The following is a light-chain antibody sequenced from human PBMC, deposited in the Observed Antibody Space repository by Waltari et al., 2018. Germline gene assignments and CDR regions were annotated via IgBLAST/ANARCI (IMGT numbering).Light chain of an antibody. V-gene: IGLV8-61*01. Sequence: QTVVTQEPSLSVSPGGTVTLTCGLRSGSVPTSYTPSWYQQTPGQAPRPLIYSTNTRSSGVPDRFSGSILGNKAALTITGAQADDECDYHCVLYMGGGIMFGGGTKLTVL. CDR1: SGSVPTSYT. CDR2: STN. J-gene: IGLJ3*02. CDR3: VLYMGGGIM.